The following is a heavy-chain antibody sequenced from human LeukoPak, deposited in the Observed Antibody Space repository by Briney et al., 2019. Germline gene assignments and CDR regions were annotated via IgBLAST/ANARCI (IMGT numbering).Heavy chain of an antibody. CDR2: ISSSSSTI. J-gene: IGHJ4*02. V-gene: IGHV3-48*02. CDR3: ARDPDRTTLFDY. Sequence: SISSSSSTIYYAASGKGRFTISRDNAKNSLYLQMNSLRDEDTAVYYCARDPDRTTLFDYWGQGTLVTVSS. D-gene: IGHD1-1*01.